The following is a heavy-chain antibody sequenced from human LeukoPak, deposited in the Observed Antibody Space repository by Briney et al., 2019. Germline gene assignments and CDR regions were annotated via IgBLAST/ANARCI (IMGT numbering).Heavy chain of an antibody. CDR3: ARDRYYGSGSYADY. J-gene: IGHJ4*02. Sequence: PGRSLRLFCAASGFTFSSYGMHWVRQAPGKGLEWVADIWYDGSNKYYADSVKGRFTISRDNSKNTLYLQMNSLRAEDTAVYYCARDRYYGSGSYADYWGQGTLVTVSS. CDR1: GFTFSSYG. V-gene: IGHV3-33*01. CDR2: IWYDGSNK. D-gene: IGHD3-10*01.